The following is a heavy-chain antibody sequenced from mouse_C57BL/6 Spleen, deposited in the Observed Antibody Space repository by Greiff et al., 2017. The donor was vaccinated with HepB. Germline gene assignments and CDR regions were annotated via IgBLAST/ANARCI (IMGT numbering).Heavy chain of an antibody. CDR1: GYTFTDYY. D-gene: IGHD2-4*01. J-gene: IGHJ3*01. CDR2: IGPGSGST. Sequence: QVQLQQSGAELVKPGASVKISCKASGYTFTDYYINWVKQRPGQGLEWIGKIGPGSGSTYYNEKFKGKATLTADKSSSTAYMQLSSLTSEDSAVYFCARSEIYYDYDDLFAYWGQGTLVTVSA. CDR3: ARSEIYYDYDDLFAY. V-gene: IGHV1-77*01.